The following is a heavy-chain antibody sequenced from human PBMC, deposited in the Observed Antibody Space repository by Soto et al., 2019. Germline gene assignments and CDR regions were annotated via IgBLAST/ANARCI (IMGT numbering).Heavy chain of an antibody. CDR1: GFTFSRYA. V-gene: IGHV3-30-3*01. Sequence: QVQLVESGGGVVQPGMSLRLSCAASGFTFSRYAIHWVRQAPGKGLEWLALISYDASNKYYADSVKGRFTISRDNSKNTLYLQVNSLGAEDTAVYYCARGYSSSSAAFDYWCQGTLVTVSS. CDR2: ISYDASNK. CDR3: ARGYSSSSAAFDY. D-gene: IGHD6-13*01. J-gene: IGHJ4*02.